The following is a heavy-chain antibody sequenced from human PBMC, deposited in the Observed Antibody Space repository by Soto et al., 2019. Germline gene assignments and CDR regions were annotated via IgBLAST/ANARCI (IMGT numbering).Heavy chain of an antibody. V-gene: IGHV3-23*01. CDR1: GFTFSSYA. Sequence: GGSLRLSCAASGFTFSSYAMSWVRQAPGEGLEWVSAISGSGGSTYYADSVKGRFTISRDNSKNTLYLQMNSLRAEDTAVYYCAKVVLRYFDWLTWFDPWGQGTLVTVSS. J-gene: IGHJ5*02. CDR3: AKVVLRYFDWLTWFDP. CDR2: ISGSGGST. D-gene: IGHD3-9*01.